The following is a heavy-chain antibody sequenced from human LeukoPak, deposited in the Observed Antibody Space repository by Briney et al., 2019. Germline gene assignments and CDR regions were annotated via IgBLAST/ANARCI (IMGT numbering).Heavy chain of an antibody. Sequence: GGSLRLSCAASGFTFSSYSMNWVRQAPGKGLEWVSSISSSSSYIYYADSVKGRFTISRDNAKNSLYLQMNSLRAEDTAVYYCARVVTIFGAFDYWGQGTLVTVSS. CDR2: ISSSSSYI. CDR1: GFTFSSYS. J-gene: IGHJ4*02. V-gene: IGHV3-21*01. D-gene: IGHD3-3*01. CDR3: ARVVTIFGAFDY.